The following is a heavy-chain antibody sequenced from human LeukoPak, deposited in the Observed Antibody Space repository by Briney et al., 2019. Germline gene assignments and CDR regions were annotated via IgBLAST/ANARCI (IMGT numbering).Heavy chain of an antibody. J-gene: IGHJ4*02. Sequence: PGGSLRLSCAVSGFTVSNYYMSWVRQSPGKGLEWLSVIYSGGSTYYVDSVKGRFTISRDNSKNTLYLQMNSLKVEDTAVYYCAKDSFYDQGDYVSDFWGQGTLVTVSS. D-gene: IGHD4-17*01. CDR2: IYSGGST. V-gene: IGHV3-53*05. CDR3: AKDSFYDQGDYVSDF. CDR1: GFTVSNYY.